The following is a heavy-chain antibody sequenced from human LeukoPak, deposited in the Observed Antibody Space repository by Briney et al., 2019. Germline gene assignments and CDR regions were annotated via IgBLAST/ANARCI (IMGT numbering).Heavy chain of an antibody. D-gene: IGHD3-3*01. CDR3: ARETKDDFWSGYPFDY. Sequence: ASVKVSCKASGGTFSSYTISWVRQAPGQGLEWMGRIIPILGIANYAQKFQGRVTITADKSTSTAYMELGSLRSEDTAVYYCARETKDDFWSGYPFDYWGQGTLVTVSS. V-gene: IGHV1-69*04. J-gene: IGHJ4*02. CDR1: GGTFSSYT. CDR2: IIPILGIA.